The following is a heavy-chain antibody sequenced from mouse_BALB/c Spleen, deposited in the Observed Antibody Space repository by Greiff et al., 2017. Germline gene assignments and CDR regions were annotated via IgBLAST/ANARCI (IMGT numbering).Heavy chain of an antibody. V-gene: IGHV1-9*01. CDR1: GYTFSSYW. Sequence: QVQLKESGAELMKPGASVKISCKATGYTFSSYWIEWVKQRPGHGLEWIGEILPGSGSTNYNEKFKGKATFTADTSSNTAYMQLSSLTSEDSAVYYCARWEITTVVAQGDYWGQGTTLTVSS. CDR2: ILPGSGST. CDR3: ARWEITTVVAQGDY. J-gene: IGHJ2*01. D-gene: IGHD1-1*01.